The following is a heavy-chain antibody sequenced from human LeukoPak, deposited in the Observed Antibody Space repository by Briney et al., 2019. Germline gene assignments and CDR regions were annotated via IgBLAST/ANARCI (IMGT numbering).Heavy chain of an antibody. CDR2: IRYDGNNK. CDR1: EFTFSSYG. CDR3: ARDGEMATINSVDY. V-gene: IGHV3-30*02. J-gene: IGHJ4*02. D-gene: IGHD5-24*01. Sequence: GGSLRLSCAASEFTFSSYGMHWVRQAPGKGLEWVAFIRYDGNNKYYADSVKGRFTISRDNSKNTLYLQMNSLRTEDTAVYYCARDGEMATINSVDYWGQGTLVTVSS.